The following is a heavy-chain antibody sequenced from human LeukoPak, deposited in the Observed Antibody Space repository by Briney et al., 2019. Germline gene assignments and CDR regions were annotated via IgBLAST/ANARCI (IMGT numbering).Heavy chain of an antibody. D-gene: IGHD6-13*01. CDR1: GGSISSYY. J-gene: IGHJ5*02. CDR3: ARGQQQLVAWFDP. Sequence: YPSETLSLTCTVSGGSISSYYWSWIRQPPGKGLEWIGEINHSGSTNYNPSLKSRVTISVDTSKNQFSLKLSSVTAADTAVYYCARGQQQLVAWFDPWGQGTLVTVSS. CDR2: INHSGST. V-gene: IGHV4-34*01.